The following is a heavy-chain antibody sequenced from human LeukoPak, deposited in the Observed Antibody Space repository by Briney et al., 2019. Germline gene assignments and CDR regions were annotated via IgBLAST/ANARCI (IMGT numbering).Heavy chain of an antibody. CDR3: ARQGRSYINPNRGWFDP. J-gene: IGHJ5*02. CDR2: LSSTSSDK. V-gene: IGHV3-21*01. D-gene: IGHD2/OR15-2a*01. CDR1: GFSFSSYS. Sequence: GGSLRLSCAASGFSFSSYSMNWVRQAPGKGLEWVSSLSSTSSDKRYAESVTGRFTISRDNPKNSVFLQMSSLRVEDTAVYYCARQGRSYINPNRGWFDPWGQGTLVIVSS.